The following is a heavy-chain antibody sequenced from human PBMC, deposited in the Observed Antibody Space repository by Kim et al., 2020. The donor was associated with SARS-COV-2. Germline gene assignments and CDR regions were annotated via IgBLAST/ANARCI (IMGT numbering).Heavy chain of an antibody. CDR2: IKQDGSEK. V-gene: IGHV3-7*01. D-gene: IGHD4-17*01. Sequence: GGSLRLSCAASGFTFSSYWMSWVRQAPGKGLEWVANIKQDGSEKYYVDSVKGRFTISRDNAKNSLYLQMNSLRAEDTAVYYCASVYGDYVRPYYYYGIDVWGQGTTVTVSS. J-gene: IGHJ6*02. CDR1: GFTFSSYW. CDR3: ASVYGDYVRPYYYYGIDV.